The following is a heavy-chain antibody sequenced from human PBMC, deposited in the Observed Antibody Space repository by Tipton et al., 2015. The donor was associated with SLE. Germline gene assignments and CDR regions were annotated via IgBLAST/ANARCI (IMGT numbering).Heavy chain of an antibody. CDR2: ISGGGDST. Sequence: SLRLSCAASGFTFSSYAMRWVRQAPGKGLEWVSVISGGGDSTSYADSVKGRFTISRDNSKNTLYLQMNSLRAEDTAVYYCAREGIWGPNDAFDIWGQGTMVTVSS. CDR1: GFTFSSYA. J-gene: IGHJ3*02. D-gene: IGHD3-16*01. V-gene: IGHV3-23*01. CDR3: AREGIWGPNDAFDI.